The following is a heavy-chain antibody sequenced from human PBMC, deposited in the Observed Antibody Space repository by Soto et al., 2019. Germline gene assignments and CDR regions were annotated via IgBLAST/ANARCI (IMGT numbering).Heavy chain of an antibody. CDR2: MNPNSGNT. D-gene: IGHD6-13*01. Sequence: GASVKVSCKASGYTFTSYDINWVRQSTGQGLEWMGWMNPNSGNTGYAQKFQGRVTMTRNTSISTAYMELSSLRSEDTAVYYCARGSIAAAGTYYYYYGMDVWGQGTTVTVSS. CDR3: ARGSIAAAGTYYYYYGMDV. V-gene: IGHV1-8*01. J-gene: IGHJ6*02. CDR1: GYTFTSYD.